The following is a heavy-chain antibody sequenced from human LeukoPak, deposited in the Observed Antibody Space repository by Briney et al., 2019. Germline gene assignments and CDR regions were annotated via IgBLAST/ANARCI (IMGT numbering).Heavy chain of an antibody. CDR2: ISGSGGST. J-gene: IGHJ4*02. CDR3: AKDNYYDSSGSFDY. D-gene: IGHD3-22*01. V-gene: IGHV3-23*01. Sequence: PGGSLRLSCAASGFTFDDYGMSWVRQAPGKGLEWVSAISGSGGSTYYADSVKGRFTISRDNSKNTLYLQMNSLRAEDTAVYYCAKDNYYDSSGSFDYWGQGTLVTVSS. CDR1: GFTFDDYG.